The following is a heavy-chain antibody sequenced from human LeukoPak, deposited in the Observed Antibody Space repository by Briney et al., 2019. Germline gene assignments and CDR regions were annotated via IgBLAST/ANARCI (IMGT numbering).Heavy chain of an antibody. CDR3: ARDHKVVVAATGYFQH. D-gene: IGHD2-15*01. CDR2: ISAYNGNT. J-gene: IGHJ1*01. V-gene: IGHV1-18*01. Sequence: ASVKVSCKASGYTFTSYGISWARQAPGQGLEWMGWISAYNGNTNYAQKLQGRVTMTTDTSTSTAYMELRSLRSDDTAVYYCARDHKVVVAATGYFQHWGQGTLVTVSS. CDR1: GYTFTSYG.